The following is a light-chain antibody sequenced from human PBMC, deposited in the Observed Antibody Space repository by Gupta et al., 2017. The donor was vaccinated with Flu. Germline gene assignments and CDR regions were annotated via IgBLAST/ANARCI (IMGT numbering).Light chain of an antibody. CDR3: MHSLHTPYT. Sequence: SNGYTYLDWYLQKPGQSPQVLIYLGSNRAPGVSDRFSGSGSGTDFTLKINRVEAEDVGVYYCMHSLHTPYTFGQGTKLEIK. V-gene: IGKV2-28*01. J-gene: IGKJ2*01. CDR2: LGS. CDR1: SNGYTY.